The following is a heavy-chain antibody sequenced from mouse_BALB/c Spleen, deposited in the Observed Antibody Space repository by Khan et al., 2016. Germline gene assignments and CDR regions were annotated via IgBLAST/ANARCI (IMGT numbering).Heavy chain of an antibody. CDR3: AGEISYRTSRWFAD. V-gene: IGHV14-1*02. J-gene: IGHJ3*01. CDR1: GFNIKDYY. D-gene: IGHD2-12*01. Sequence: IQLVQSGAELVRPGALVKLSCKASGFNIKDYYLHWVKQRPEQGLEWVGWIDPENGHTIYDPKFKGKVSMTADTSSNTAYLQLSSLHTEDTAVYYCAGEISYRTSRWFADWGQGTLVTVSA. CDR2: IDPENGHT.